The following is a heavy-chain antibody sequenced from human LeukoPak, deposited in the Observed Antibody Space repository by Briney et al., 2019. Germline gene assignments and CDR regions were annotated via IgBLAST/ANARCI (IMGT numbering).Heavy chain of an antibody. J-gene: IGHJ4*02. CDR2: IYYSGST. V-gene: IGHV4-39*01. CDR3: ARQDIVVVPAAINY. Sequence: PSETLSLTCTVSGGSISSSSYYWGWIRQPPGKGLEWIGSIYYSGSTYYSPSLKSRVTISVDTSKNQFSLKLSSVTAADTAVYYCARQDIVVVPAAINYWGQGTLVTVSS. CDR1: GGSISSSSYY. D-gene: IGHD2-2*02.